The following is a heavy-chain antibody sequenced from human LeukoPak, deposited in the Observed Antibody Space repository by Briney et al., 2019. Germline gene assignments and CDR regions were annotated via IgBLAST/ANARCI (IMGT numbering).Heavy chain of an antibody. CDR2: ISSSSSYI. D-gene: IGHD1-7*01. V-gene: IGHV3-21*01. Sequence: GGSLRLSCAASGSTFSSYSMNWVRQAPGKGLEWVSSISSSSSYIYYADSVKGRFTISRDNAKNSLYLQMNSLRAEDTAVYYCARDRSGTTEEDFDYWGQGTLVTVSS. J-gene: IGHJ4*02. CDR1: GSTFSSYS. CDR3: ARDRSGTTEEDFDY.